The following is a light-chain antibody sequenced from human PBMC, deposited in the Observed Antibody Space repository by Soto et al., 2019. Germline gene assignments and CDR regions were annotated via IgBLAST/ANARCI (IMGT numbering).Light chain of an antibody. CDR2: KAS. CDR3: QQYNSYSRT. J-gene: IGKJ1*01. V-gene: IGKV1-5*03. CDR1: QSVSSW. Sequence: DIQMTQSPSTLSASVGDRVTITCRASQSVSSWLAWYQQKPGKAPNLLIYKASSLESGAPSRFSGSGSGTEFTLTISSLQPDDSATYYCQQYNSYSRTFGQGTKVEIK.